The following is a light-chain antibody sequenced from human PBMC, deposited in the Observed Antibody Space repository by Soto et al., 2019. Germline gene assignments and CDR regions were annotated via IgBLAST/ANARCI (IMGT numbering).Light chain of an antibody. CDR2: CAS. V-gene: IGKV4-1*01. Sequence: DMVFTPPACTPASPAGGTTINCNSSKRVLYKCDSNNNLAWYQQQPGQAPKVVIYCASTRESGVPERFSGSGSGTDFTLTINSLEPEDFAVYYCQQYYTPPLTFGRGTKVDIK. CDR1: KRVLYKCDSNNN. J-gene: IGKJ4*01. CDR3: QQYYTPPLT.